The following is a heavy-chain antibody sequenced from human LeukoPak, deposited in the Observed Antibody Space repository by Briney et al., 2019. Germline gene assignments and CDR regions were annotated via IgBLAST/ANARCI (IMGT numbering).Heavy chain of an antibody. Sequence: GGSLRLSCAASGFTFSSYGMHWVRQAPGKGLEWVAVISYDGSNKYYADSVKGRFTISRDNSKNTLYLQMNSLRAEDTAVYYCAKAQAYGSGVVGEFDYWGQGTLVTVSS. J-gene: IGHJ4*02. D-gene: IGHD3-10*01. CDR1: GFTFSSYG. V-gene: IGHV3-30*18. CDR2: ISYDGSNK. CDR3: AKAQAYGSGVVGEFDY.